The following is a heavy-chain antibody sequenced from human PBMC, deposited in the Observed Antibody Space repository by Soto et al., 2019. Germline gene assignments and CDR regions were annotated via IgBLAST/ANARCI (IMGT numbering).Heavy chain of an antibody. CDR2: MNPNSGNT. CDR1: GYTFTSYD. Sequence: QVQLVQSGAEVKKPGASVKVSCKASGYTFTSYDINWVRQATGQGLEWVGWMNPNSGNTGYAQKFQGRVTMTRNTSLSTAYMELRSLRSAATAVYYCAGAGSIAVAGTFDYWGQGTLVTVSS. V-gene: IGHV1-8*01. J-gene: IGHJ4*02. CDR3: AGAGSIAVAGTFDY. D-gene: IGHD6-19*01.